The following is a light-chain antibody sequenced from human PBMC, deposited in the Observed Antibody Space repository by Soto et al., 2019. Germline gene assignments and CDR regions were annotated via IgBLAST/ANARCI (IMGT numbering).Light chain of an antibody. CDR1: SSNIGSNT. Sequence: QSVLTQPPSASGTPGQRVTISCSGSSSNIGSNTVNWYQQLPGTAPKLLIYSNDQRHSGVPDRFSGSKAGTSASLAISGLQSEDEADYYCATWNDSLNVVVVGGGAKLTV. CDR2: SND. J-gene: IGLJ2*01. V-gene: IGLV1-44*01. CDR3: ATWNDSLNVVV.